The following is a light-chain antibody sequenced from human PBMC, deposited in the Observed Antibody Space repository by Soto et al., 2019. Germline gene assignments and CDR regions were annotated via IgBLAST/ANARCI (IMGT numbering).Light chain of an antibody. CDR2: DVS. CDR3: RSYKSSSTLVV. V-gene: IGLV2-14*01. CDR1: SSDVGGYNY. J-gene: IGLJ2*01. Sequence: QSVLTQPASVSGAPGQSITISCTGTSSDVGGYNYVSWYQQHPGKAPKLMIYDVSNRPSGVSNRFSGSKSGNTASLTISGLQAEDEADYYCRSYKSSSTLVVFGGGTKVTVL.